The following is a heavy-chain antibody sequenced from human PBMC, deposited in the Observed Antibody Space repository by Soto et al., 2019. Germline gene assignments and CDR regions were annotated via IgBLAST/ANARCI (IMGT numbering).Heavy chain of an antibody. D-gene: IGHD2-2*01. V-gene: IGHV1-18*01. CDR2: ISAYNGNT. Sequence: GASVKVSCKASGYTFTNYGISWVRQAPGQGLEWLGWISAYNGNTNYAQTLHGRVTMTTDTSTSTAYMELRSLRSDDAALYYCASHGIEVVPAAIDAFDVWGQGTKVTVSS. CDR3: ASHGIEVVPAAIDAFDV. J-gene: IGHJ3*01. CDR1: GYTFTNYG.